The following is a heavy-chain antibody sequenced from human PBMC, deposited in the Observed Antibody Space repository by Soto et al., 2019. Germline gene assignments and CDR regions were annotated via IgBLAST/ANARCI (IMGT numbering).Heavy chain of an antibody. D-gene: IGHD5-12*01. CDR1: GYTFTSYA. J-gene: IGHJ4*02. CDR3: ARGGDIVATIHTLDY. CDR2: INAGNGNT. V-gene: IGHV1-3*01. Sequence: QVPLVQSVAEVKKPGASVKVSCKASGYTFTSYAMHWVRQAPGQRLEWMGWINAGNGNTKYSQKFQGRVTITRDTYANTAYLERSSRRSEDTAVDYCARGGDIVATIHTLDYWGQGTLVTVSS.